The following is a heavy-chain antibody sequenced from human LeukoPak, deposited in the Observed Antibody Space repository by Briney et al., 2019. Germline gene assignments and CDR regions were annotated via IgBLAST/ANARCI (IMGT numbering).Heavy chain of an antibody. D-gene: IGHD3-22*01. CDR2: IKEDGSEK. CDR1: GFTFSNYW. J-gene: IGHJ3*02. V-gene: IGHV3-7*05. CDR3: AREGGNYDSSGHYQAYDAFDI. Sequence: GGSLRLSCAVSGFTFSNYWMSWVRQAPGKGLEWVATIKEDGSEKYYVDSVKGRFTISRDNAKKSLYLQMNSLRAEDTAVYYCAREGGNYDSSGHYQAYDAFDIWGQGTMVTVSS.